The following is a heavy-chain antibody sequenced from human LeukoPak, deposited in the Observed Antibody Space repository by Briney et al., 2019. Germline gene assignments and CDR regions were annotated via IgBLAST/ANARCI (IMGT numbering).Heavy chain of an antibody. J-gene: IGHJ4*02. V-gene: IGHV4-59*01. D-gene: IGHD6-13*01. CDR3: ARAYSIAAVFDF. Sequence: KPSETLSLTCTVSGDSISTDYWSWLRQPPGKGLEWIGYIQFSGSTNKNPSLKSRVTISVDTPKNQFFLNLRSVTAADTAVYYCARAYSIAAVFDFWGQGTLVTVSS. CDR2: IQFSGST. CDR1: GDSISTDY.